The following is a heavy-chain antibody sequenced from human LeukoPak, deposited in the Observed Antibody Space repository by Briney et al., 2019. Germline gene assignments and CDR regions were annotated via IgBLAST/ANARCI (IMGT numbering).Heavy chain of an antibody. CDR3: ARYSADYYDSSALYYFDY. D-gene: IGHD3-22*01. J-gene: IGHJ4*02. Sequence: GASVKVSCKASGYTFTGYYMHWVRQAPGQGLEWMGWINPNSGGTNYAQKFQGRFTMTRDTSISTAYMELSRLRSDDTAVYYCARYSADYYDSSALYYFDYWGQGTLVTVSS. CDR2: INPNSGGT. V-gene: IGHV1-2*02. CDR1: GYTFTGYY.